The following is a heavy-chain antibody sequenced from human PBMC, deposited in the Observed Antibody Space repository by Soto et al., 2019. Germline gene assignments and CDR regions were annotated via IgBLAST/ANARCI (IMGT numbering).Heavy chain of an antibody. CDR2: IYYSGST. CDR3: ASFPIAARPFDY. J-gene: IGHJ4*02. V-gene: IGHV4-59*01. Sequence: SETLSLTCTVSGGSISSYYWSWIRQPPGKGLEWIGYIYYSGSTNYNPSLKSRVTISVDTSKNQFSLKLSSVTAADTAVYYCASFPIAARPFDYWGQGTLVTVSS. D-gene: IGHD6-6*01. CDR1: GGSISSYY.